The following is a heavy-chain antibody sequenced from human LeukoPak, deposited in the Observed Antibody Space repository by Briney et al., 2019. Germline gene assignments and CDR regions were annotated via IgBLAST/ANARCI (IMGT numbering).Heavy chain of an antibody. CDR2: ISDGGSRT. J-gene: IGHJ4*02. CDR3: AKDARRSSGWYFFDH. Sequence: GGSLRLSCAASGFTFSSHSMSWVRQAPGKGLEWVSAISDGGSRTYYADSVKGRFTISRDNSKNTLHLQMNSLRAEDTAVYYCAKDARRSSGWYFFDHWGQGTLVTVSS. D-gene: IGHD6-19*01. V-gene: IGHV3-23*01. CDR1: GFTFSSHS.